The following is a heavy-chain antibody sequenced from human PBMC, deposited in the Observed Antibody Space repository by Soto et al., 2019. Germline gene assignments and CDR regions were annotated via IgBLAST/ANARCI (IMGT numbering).Heavy chain of an antibody. Sequence: SETLSLTCAVSGAANTTGGYSWSWMRQPPGNGLQWIGYMYHTGSANYNPSLKGRVTMSFDTSTNNFSLKLNSVTAADTAVYFCARLKGTRYFDCWGRGLLVTVSS. J-gene: IGHJ4*02. CDR2: MYHTGSA. V-gene: IGHV4-30-2*01. D-gene: IGHD3-10*01. CDR1: GAANTTGGYS. CDR3: ARLKGTRYFDC.